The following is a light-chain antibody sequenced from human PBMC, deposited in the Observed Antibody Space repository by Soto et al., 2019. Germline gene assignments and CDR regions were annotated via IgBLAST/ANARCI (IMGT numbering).Light chain of an antibody. CDR2: SNN. CDR1: SSNIGSNT. V-gene: IGLV1-44*01. J-gene: IGLJ1*01. CDR3: AVWDDGLNGYV. Sequence: QSVLTQPPSASGTPGQRVTISCSGSSSNIGSNTVNWYQQLPGAAPKLLIQSNNQRPSGVPDRFSGSQSGTSASLAISGLQSEDEADYYCAVWDDGLNGYVFGTGTKLTVL.